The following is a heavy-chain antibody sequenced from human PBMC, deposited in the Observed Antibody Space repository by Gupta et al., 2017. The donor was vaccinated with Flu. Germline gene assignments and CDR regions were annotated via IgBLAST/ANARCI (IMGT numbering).Heavy chain of an antibody. CDR3: ARDYDGSGTYYYYYSGMDV. D-gene: IGHD3-22*01. V-gene: IGHV1-69*06. CDR2: IIPKFDTP. J-gene: IGHJ6*02. Sequence: QVQLVQSGAEVKKPGSSVKVSCKVSGGTFSSNAISWVRQVPGQGLEWMGGIIPKFDTPNHAQKFQDRVMITADKSTSTAYMELRSLRSEDTAVYYCARDYDGSGTYYYYYSGMDVWGQGTTVNVS. CDR1: GGTFSSNA.